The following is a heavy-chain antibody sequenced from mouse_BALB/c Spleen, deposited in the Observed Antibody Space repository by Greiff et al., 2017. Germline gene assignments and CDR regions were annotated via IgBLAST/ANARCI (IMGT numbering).Heavy chain of an antibody. CDR3: ARGDSAMDY. Sequence: VQLQQSGPQLVRPGASVKISCKASGYSFTSYWMHWVKQRPGQGLEWIGMIDPSDIETRLNQKFKDKATLTVDKSSSTAYMQLSSPTSEDSAVYYCARGDSAMDYWGQGTSVTVSS. CDR1: GYSFTSYW. V-gene: IGHV1S127*01. J-gene: IGHJ4*01. CDR2: IDPSDIET.